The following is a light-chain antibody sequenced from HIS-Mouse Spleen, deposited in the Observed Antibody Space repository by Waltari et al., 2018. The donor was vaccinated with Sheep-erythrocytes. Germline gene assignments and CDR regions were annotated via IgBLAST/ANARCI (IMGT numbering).Light chain of an antibody. CDR2: EVS. V-gene: IGLV2-8*01. J-gene: IGLJ1*01. CDR3: SSYAGSNNYV. CDR1: SSDVGGYKY. Sequence: QSALTQPPSASGSPGQSVTISCTGTSSDVGGYKYVSWYQPHPGKAPKLRIYEVSKRPSGVPDRFSGSKSVTTASLTVSGLQAEDEADYYCSSYAGSNNYVFGTGTKVTVL.